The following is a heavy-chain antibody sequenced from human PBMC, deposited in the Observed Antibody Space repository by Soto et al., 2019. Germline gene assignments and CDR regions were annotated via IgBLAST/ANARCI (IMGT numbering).Heavy chain of an antibody. CDR2: IYYSGST. CDR3: ARHNTAYFWSGYYLINWFAP. CDR1: GGSISSSSYY. J-gene: IGHJ5*02. V-gene: IGHV4-39*01. D-gene: IGHD3-3*01. Sequence: SETLSLTCTVSGGSISSSSYYWGWIRQPPGKGLEWIGSIYYSGSTYYNPSLKSRVTISVDTSKNQFSLKLSSVTAADTAVYYCARHNTAYFWSGYYLINWFAPGGQGTLVTVS.